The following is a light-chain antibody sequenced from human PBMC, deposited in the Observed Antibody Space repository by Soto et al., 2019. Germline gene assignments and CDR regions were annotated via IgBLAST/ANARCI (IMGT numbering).Light chain of an antibody. J-gene: IGKJ1*01. V-gene: IGKV3-20*01. CDR2: QTS. CDR1: QYINTR. Sequence: EIVLTQSPATLSSFPGDRVTLSCRASQYINTRLAWYQHRPGQAPRLLIYQTSLRAAGIPARFSGSGSGTDFTLTISRLEPEDFAVYYCQQYGSSPTTFGQGTKVDIK. CDR3: QQYGSSPTT.